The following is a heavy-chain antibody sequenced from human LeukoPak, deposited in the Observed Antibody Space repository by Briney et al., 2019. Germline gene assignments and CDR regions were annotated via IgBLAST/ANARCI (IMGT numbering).Heavy chain of an antibody. CDR2: IYYSGST. V-gene: IGHV4-59*12. CDR1: GGSISSYY. J-gene: IGHJ4*02. CDR3: ARDSLMDSSGWEY. D-gene: IGHD6-19*01. Sequence: SETLSLTCTVSGGSISSYYWSWIRQPPGKGLEWIGYIYYSGSTNYNPSLKSRVTISVDTSKNQFSLKLSSVTAADTAVYYCARDSLMDSSGWEYWGQGTLVTVSS.